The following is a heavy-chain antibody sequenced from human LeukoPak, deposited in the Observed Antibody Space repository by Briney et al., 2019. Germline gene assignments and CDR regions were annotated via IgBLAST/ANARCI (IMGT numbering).Heavy chain of an antibody. CDR3: ASLKSPPLEWFIPGWFDP. Sequence: GESLKISCKGSGYSFTSYWIGWVRQMPGKGLEWMGIIYPGDSDTRYSPSFQGQVTISADKSNSTAYLQWSSLKASDTAMYYCASLKSPPLEWFIPGWFDPWGQGTLVTVSS. CDR1: GYSFTSYW. D-gene: IGHD3-3*01. CDR2: IYPGDSDT. J-gene: IGHJ5*02. V-gene: IGHV5-51*01.